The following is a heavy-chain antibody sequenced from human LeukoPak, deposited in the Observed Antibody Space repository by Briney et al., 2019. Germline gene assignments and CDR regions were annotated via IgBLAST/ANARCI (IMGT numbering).Heavy chain of an antibody. CDR1: GGSISSSSYY. Sequence: SETLSLTCTVSGGSISSSSYYWGWIRQPPGKGLEWIGSIYYSGSTYYNPSLKSRVTISVDTSKNQFSLKLSSVTAADTAVYYCARGSGVTMVRGEGFDYWGQGTLVTVSS. CDR3: ARGSGVTMVRGEGFDY. CDR2: IYYSGST. V-gene: IGHV4-39*01. D-gene: IGHD3-10*01. J-gene: IGHJ4*02.